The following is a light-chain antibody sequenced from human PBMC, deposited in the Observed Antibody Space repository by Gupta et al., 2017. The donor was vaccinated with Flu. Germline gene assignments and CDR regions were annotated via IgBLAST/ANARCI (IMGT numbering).Light chain of an antibody. CDR2: DAS. Sequence: SLSSLSASEGDRVTITCQASQDIRIYLNWYQQKPGKAPKLLIYDASKWKKGVPSRFSGSGSGTEFTFTISSLQSEDIAKYYCQQYDTLPTFGQGTTVDIK. J-gene: IGKJ1*01. V-gene: IGKV1-33*01. CDR3: QQYDTLPT. CDR1: QDIRIY.